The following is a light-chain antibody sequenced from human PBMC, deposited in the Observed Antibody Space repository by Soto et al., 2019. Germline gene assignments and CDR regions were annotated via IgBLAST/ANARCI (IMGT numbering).Light chain of an antibody. Sequence: DIQMTQSPSTLSASVGDRVTITCRASKSISSWLAWYQQKPGKAPKLLIYDASSLESGVPPRFSGSGSGTEFTLTISSLQPDDFATYYCQQYNSYSTFGQGTKVEIK. V-gene: IGKV1-5*01. CDR3: QQYNSYST. CDR1: KSISSW. J-gene: IGKJ1*01. CDR2: DAS.